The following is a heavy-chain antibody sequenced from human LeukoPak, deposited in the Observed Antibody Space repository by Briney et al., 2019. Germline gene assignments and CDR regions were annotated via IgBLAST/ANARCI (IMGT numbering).Heavy chain of an antibody. CDR3: ASLGGGGRWSNFEY. D-gene: IGHD3-16*01. CDR1: GYTFTGYY. Sequence: ASLKVSCKASGYTFTGYYMHWVRQAPGQGLEWMGCISRNSSAINYAKKFQVRFTITGDTSISTSYMELSSLRSDDTAVYYCASLGGGGRWSNFEYWGEG. J-gene: IGHJ4*02. V-gene: IGHV1-2*02. CDR2: ISRNSSAI.